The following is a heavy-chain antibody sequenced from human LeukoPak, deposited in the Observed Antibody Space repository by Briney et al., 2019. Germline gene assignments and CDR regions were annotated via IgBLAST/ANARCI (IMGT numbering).Heavy chain of an antibody. CDR2: INGNTGGT. Sequence: ASVKVSCKTSGYSITGYYMHLVRQAPGQGLEWMGWINGNTGGTNYAQKLQGRVTMTRDTSISTAYMELSGLTFDDTSVYYCARDATLGGTKNSFDPWGQGTLVTVSS. V-gene: IGHV1-2*02. J-gene: IGHJ5*02. CDR1: GYSITGYY. CDR3: ARDATLGGTKNSFDP. D-gene: IGHD1-26*01.